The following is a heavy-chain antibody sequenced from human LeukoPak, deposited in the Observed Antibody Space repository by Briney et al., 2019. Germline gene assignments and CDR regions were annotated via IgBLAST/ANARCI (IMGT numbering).Heavy chain of an antibody. Sequence: ASVKVSCKASGYTFTSYYMHWVRQAPGQGLEWMGIINPSGGSTSYAQKFQGRVTMTRDTSISTAYMELSRLRSDDTAVYYCARDYGDYGGLDYWGQGTLVTVSS. J-gene: IGHJ4*02. CDR1: GYTFTSYY. CDR3: ARDYGDYGGLDY. CDR2: INPSGGST. D-gene: IGHD4-17*01. V-gene: IGHV1-46*01.